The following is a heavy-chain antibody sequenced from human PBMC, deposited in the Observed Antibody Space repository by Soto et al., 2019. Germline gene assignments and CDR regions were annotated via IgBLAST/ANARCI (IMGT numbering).Heavy chain of an antibody. D-gene: IGHD6-13*01. CDR1: GGSISSSSYY. J-gene: IGHJ6*02. CDR2: IYYSGST. CDR3: AREAAAGTYYYYGMDV. V-gene: IGHV4-39*01. Sequence: PSETLSLTCTVSGGSISSSSYYWGWIRQPPGKGLEWIGSIYYSGSTYYNPSLKSRVTISVDTSKNQFSLKLSSVTAADTAVYYCAREAAAGTYYYYGMDVWGQGTKVTVSS.